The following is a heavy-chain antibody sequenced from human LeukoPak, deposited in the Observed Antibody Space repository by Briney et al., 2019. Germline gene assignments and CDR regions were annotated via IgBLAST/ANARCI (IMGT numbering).Heavy chain of an antibody. D-gene: IGHD1-26*01. J-gene: IGHJ4*02. Sequence: GGSLRLSCAASGFTFSSFSMNWVRQAPGKGLEWISYITSSSSSTYYADSVKGRFTISRDNAKNSLYLQMNSLRAEDTAVYYCARDRGGSYSAIDYWGQGTLVTVSS. CDR1: GFTFSSFS. V-gene: IGHV3-48*04. CDR3: ARDRGGSYSAIDY. CDR2: ITSSSSST.